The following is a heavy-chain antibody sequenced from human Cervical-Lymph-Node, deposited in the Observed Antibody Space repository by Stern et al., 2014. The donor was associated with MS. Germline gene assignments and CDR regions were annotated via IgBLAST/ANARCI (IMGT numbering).Heavy chain of an antibody. J-gene: IGHJ4*02. CDR3: ARDHSNFGLYPFYYDS. CDR1: GFTFGDYY. V-gene: IGHV3-11*01. Sequence: VQLVESGGGLVKPGGSPRLSCAASGFTFGDYYMSWIRQAPGKGLEWVSYTVGSGNSMYYAESVKGRFTMSRDNAQNTLYLQMNSLRAEDTAVYFCARDHSNFGLYPFYYDSWGPGTLVTVSS. D-gene: IGHD4-11*01. CDR2: TVGSGNSM.